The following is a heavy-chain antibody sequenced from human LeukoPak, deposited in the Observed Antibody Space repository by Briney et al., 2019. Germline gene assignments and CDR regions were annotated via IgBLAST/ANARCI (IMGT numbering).Heavy chain of an antibody. V-gene: IGHV4-39*07. Sequence: SETLSLTCTVSGGSITISSYYWGWIRQPPGKGLEWIGSIYYSGSTYYSPSLKSRVTMSVDKSKNQFSLKLSSVTAADTAFYYCARAGGRDFHFDSWGQGTLVTVSS. CDR3: ARAGGRDFHFDS. CDR1: GGSITISSYY. J-gene: IGHJ4*02. CDR2: IYYSGST. D-gene: IGHD5-12*01.